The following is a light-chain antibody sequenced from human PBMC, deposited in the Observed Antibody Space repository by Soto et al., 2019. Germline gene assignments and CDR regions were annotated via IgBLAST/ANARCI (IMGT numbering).Light chain of an antibody. V-gene: IGKV3-20*01. CDR3: HQYGGSPQT. CDR2: GAS. Sequence: EMVLSKSTGTLSLSPGERATLSCRASQSVSNYLAWYQRKPGQAPRLLIYGASSRATGIPDRFSGSGSGTDFTLTISRLEPEDFAVYYCHQYGGSPQTFGQGTKV. CDR1: QSVSNY. J-gene: IGKJ1*01.